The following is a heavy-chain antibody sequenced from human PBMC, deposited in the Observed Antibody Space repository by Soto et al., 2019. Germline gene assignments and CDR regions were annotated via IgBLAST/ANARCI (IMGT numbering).Heavy chain of an antibody. V-gene: IGHV3-11*06. Sequence: GGSLRLSCAPSGFTFSDYYMSWIRQAPGKGLDWVAYISSSSRTTKYGDSVKGRFTISRDNAKNSLFLQMNSLRGEDTAVYYCARDVYRYSSSSPEDVVGQGTTVTVSS. J-gene: IGHJ6*02. CDR3: ARDVYRYSSSSPEDV. D-gene: IGHD6-6*01. CDR2: ISSSSRTT. CDR1: GFTFSDYY.